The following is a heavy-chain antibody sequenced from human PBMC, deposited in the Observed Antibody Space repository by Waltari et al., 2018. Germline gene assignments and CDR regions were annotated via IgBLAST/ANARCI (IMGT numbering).Heavy chain of an antibody. D-gene: IGHD1-26*01. CDR3: ARGIVGATTPHFDY. J-gene: IGHJ4*02. CDR2: IYYSGST. CDR1: GGSISRYY. Sequence: QVQLQESGPGLVKPSETLSLTCTVSGGSISRYYWSWIRQPPGKGLEWIGYIYYSGSTNYNPSLKSRVTISVDTSKNQFSLKLSSVTAADTAVYYCARGIVGATTPHFDYWGQGTLVTVSS. V-gene: IGHV4-59*01.